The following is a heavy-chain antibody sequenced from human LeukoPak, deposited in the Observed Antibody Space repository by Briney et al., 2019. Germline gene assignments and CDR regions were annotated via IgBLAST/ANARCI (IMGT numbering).Heavy chain of an antibody. V-gene: IGHV4-59*01. Sequence: PSETLSLTCTVSGGSLSSYYWSWIRQPPGKGLEWIGYIYYSGSTNYNPSLKSRVTISVDTSKNQFSLKLSSVTAADTAVYYCARDSTGYGDIDHWGQGTLVTVSS. D-gene: IGHD3-9*01. CDR3: ARDSTGYGDIDH. CDR1: GGSLSSYY. J-gene: IGHJ4*02. CDR2: IYYSGST.